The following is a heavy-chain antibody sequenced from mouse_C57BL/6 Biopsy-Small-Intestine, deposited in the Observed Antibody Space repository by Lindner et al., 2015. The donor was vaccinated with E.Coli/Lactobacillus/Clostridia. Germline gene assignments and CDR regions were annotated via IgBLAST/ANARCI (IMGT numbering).Heavy chain of an antibody. CDR1: GFTFSSYG. V-gene: IGHV5-6*01. CDR3: ARSNWDYFDY. CDR2: ISGGGSYT. Sequence: VQLQEFWGETLVKPGGSLKLSCAASGFTFSSYGMSWVRQTPDKRLEWVATISGGGSYTYYPDNVKGRFFISRDNAKNTLYLQMSSLKSEDTAMYYCARSNWDYFDYWGQGTTLTVSS. J-gene: IGHJ2*01. D-gene: IGHD4-1*01.